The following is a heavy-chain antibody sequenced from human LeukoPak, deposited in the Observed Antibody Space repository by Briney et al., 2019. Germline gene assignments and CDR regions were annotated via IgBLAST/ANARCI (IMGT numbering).Heavy chain of an antibody. J-gene: IGHJ3*02. CDR2: IYSSGRT. CDR3: ARQRLGEISLTAFDI. Sequence: PSETLSLTCTVSGGSISSNYWNWIRQPPGKGLEWIGYIYSSGRTNYTPSLERRVTTSVDTSKNQFSLKLMSVTAADTAVYSCARQRLGEISLTAFDIWGRGTMATVSS. V-gene: IGHV4-4*09. D-gene: IGHD3-16*02. CDR1: GGSISSNY.